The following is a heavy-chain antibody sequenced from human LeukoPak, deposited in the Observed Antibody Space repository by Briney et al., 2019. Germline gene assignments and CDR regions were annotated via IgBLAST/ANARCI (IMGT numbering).Heavy chain of an antibody. Sequence: PGGSLRLSCAASGFTFGSYSMNWVRQAPGKGLEWVSYISSSSSTIDYADSVKGRFTISRDNAKNSLYLQMNSLRDDDTAVYYCARTGYSSSSGWAYYYYYYMDVWGKGTTVTVSS. CDR3: ARTGYSSSSGWAYYYYYYMDV. CDR1: GFTFGSYS. D-gene: IGHD6-6*01. J-gene: IGHJ6*03. V-gene: IGHV3-48*02. CDR2: ISSSSSTI.